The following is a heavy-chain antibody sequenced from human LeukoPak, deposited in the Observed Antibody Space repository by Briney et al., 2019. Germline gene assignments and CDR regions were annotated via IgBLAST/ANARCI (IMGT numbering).Heavy chain of an antibody. J-gene: IGHJ4*02. Sequence: SETLSLTCTVSGGSISSGGYYWSWIRQHPGKGLEWIGYIYYSGSTYYNPSLKSRVTISVDTSKNQFSLKLSSVTAADTALYYCARVFPPPYLNSGVDCWGQGTLVTVSS. CDR1: GGSISSGGYY. D-gene: IGHD4-23*01. CDR3: ARVFPPPYLNSGVDC. V-gene: IGHV4-31*03. CDR2: IYYSGST.